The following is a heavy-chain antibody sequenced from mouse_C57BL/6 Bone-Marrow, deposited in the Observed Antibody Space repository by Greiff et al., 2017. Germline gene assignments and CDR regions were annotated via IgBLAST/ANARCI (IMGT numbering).Heavy chain of an antibody. CDR1: GYSITSGYY. V-gene: IGHV3-6*01. D-gene: IGHD2-5*01. CDR2: ISYDGSN. J-gene: IGHJ2*01. Sequence: EVKVEESGPGLVKPSQSLSLTCSVTGYSITSGYYWNWIRQFPGNKLEWMGYISYDGSNNYNPSLKNRISITRDTSKNQFFLKLNSVTTEDTATYYCARGAYYSNRFDYWGQGTTLTVSS. CDR3: ARGAYYSNRFDY.